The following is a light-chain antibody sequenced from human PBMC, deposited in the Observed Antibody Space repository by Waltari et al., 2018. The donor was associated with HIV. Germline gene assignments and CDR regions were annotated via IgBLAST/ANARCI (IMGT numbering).Light chain of an antibody. V-gene: IGKV3-11*01. CDR1: QSVSSY. CDR3: QQRSNWPLIT. Sequence: EIVLTQSPATLSLSPGERATLSCRASQSVSSYLAWYQQRPGQAPRLLIYGATNRATGVPARFSASGSGTDFTLTISSLEPEDFAIYYCQQRSNWPLITFGPGTRVDLK. CDR2: GAT. J-gene: IGKJ3*01.